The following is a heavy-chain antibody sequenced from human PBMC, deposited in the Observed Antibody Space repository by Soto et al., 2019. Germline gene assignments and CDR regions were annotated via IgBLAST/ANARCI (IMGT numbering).Heavy chain of an antibody. J-gene: IGHJ6*02. CDR2: ISYDGSNK. Sequence: QVQLVESGGGVVQPGRSLRLSCAASGFTFSSYAMHWVRQAPGKGLEWVAVISYDGSNKYYADSVKGRFTISRDNSKNTLYLQMNSLRAEDTAVYYCARGVRFLEWLLSDYYYGMGVWGQGTTVTVSS. CDR3: ARGVRFLEWLLSDYYYGMGV. CDR1: GFTFSSYA. V-gene: IGHV3-30-3*01. D-gene: IGHD3-3*01.